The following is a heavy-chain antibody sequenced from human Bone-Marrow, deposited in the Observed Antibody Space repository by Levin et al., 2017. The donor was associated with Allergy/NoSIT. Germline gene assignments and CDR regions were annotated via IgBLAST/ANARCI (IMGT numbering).Heavy chain of an antibody. J-gene: IGHJ5*02. CDR3: ARGDSSYGSFGLLKGTNWFDP. CDR1: GGSFSGYY. D-gene: IGHD5-18*01. Sequence: PSETLSLTCAVYGGSFSGYYWSWIRQPPGKGLEWIGEINHSGSTNYNPSLKSRVTISVDTSKNQFSLKLSSVTAADTAVYYCARGDSSYGSFGLLKGTNWFDPWGQGTLVTVSS. CDR2: INHSGST. V-gene: IGHV4-34*01.